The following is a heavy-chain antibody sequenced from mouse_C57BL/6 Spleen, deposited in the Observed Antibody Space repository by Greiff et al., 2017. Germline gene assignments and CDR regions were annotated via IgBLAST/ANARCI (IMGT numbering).Heavy chain of an antibody. V-gene: IGHV1-19*01. D-gene: IGHD2-3*01. Sequence: EVQLQQSGPVLVKPGASVKMSCKASGYTFTDYYMNWVKQSHGKSLEWIGVINPYNGGTSYNQKFKGKATLTVDKSSSTAYMELNSLTSEDSAVYYCARREGYDGYYRSYFDYWGQGTTLTVSS. CDR3: ARREGYDGYYRSYFDY. J-gene: IGHJ2*01. CDR1: GYTFTDYY. CDR2: INPYNGGT.